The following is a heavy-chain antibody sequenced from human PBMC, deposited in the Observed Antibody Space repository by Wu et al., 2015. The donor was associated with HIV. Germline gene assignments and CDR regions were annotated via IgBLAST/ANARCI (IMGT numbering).Heavy chain of an antibody. CDR1: GDTFNKYA. CDR2: IVPVYNIP. D-gene: IGHD5-12*01. J-gene: IGHJ6*03. V-gene: IGHV1-69*14. Sequence: VQLVQSGAGVRKPGSSVMVSCKASGDTFNKYAINWVRQAPGQGLEWMGGIVPVYNIPNYAEKFQDRVTITADRSTSTAYMELSSLRSADTAIYYCARGRYSGYDSSRVYYYYMDVWGLGTTVIVSS. CDR3: ARGRYSGYDSSRVYYYYMDV.